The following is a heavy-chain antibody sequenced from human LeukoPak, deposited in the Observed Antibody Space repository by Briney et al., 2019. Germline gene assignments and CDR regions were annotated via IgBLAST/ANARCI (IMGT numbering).Heavy chain of an antibody. J-gene: IGHJ5*02. CDR1: GFTFSSYA. V-gene: IGHV3-30*04. CDR2: ISYNGSNK. D-gene: IGHD5-18*01. CDR3: ASADTAMVTRA. Sequence: PGGSLRLSCAASGFTFSSYAMHWVRQAPGKGQEWVAVISYNGSNKYYADSVKGRFTISRDNSKNTLYLQMNSLRAEDTAVYYCASADTAMVTRAWGQGTLVTVSS.